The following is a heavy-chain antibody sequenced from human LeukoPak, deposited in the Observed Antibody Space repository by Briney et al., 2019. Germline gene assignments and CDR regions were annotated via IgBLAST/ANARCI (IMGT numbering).Heavy chain of an antibody. Sequence: GGSLRLSCAASGFTFSSYWMSWVRQAPGKGLEWVANIKQDGSEKYYVDSVKGRFTISRDNAKNSLYLQMNSLIAEDTAVYYCAREYYDILTGYIGVAFDIWGQGTMVTVSS. CDR1: GFTFSSYW. V-gene: IGHV3-7*03. CDR3: AREYYDILTGYIGVAFDI. CDR2: IKQDGSEK. D-gene: IGHD3-9*01. J-gene: IGHJ3*02.